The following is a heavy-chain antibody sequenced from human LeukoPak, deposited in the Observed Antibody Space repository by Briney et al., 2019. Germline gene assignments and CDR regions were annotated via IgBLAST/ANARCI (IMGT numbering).Heavy chain of an antibody. D-gene: IGHD6-19*01. CDR1: GFTFNEHA. CDR2: IGGSGVSI. Sequence: GGSLRLSCTASGFTFNEHAFNWVGQAPGRGLERVPSIGGSGVSIFYADSVKGRFTISRDNGKNTVYLQMNSLRAEDTAIYYCSRRGGSNGWGDFDFWGQGTLVSVSS. J-gene: IGHJ4*02. CDR3: SRRGGSNGWGDFDF. V-gene: IGHV3-23*01.